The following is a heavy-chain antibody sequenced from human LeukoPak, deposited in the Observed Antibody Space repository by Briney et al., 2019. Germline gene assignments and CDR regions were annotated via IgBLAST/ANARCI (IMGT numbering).Heavy chain of an antibody. CDR3: ARVASIVRDYYFDY. V-gene: IGHV3-30*02. CDR1: GFTFSSYG. Sequence: PGGSLRLSCAASGFTFSSYGMHWVRQAPGKGLEWVAFIRYDGSNKYYADSVKGRFTISRDNSKNTLYLQMNSLRAEDTAVYYCARVASIVRDYYFDYWGQGTLVTVSS. CDR2: IRYDGSNK. D-gene: IGHD1-26*01. J-gene: IGHJ4*02.